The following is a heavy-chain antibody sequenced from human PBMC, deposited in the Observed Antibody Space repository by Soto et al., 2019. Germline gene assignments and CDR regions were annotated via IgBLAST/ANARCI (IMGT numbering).Heavy chain of an antibody. Sequence: SETLSLTCAVYGGSFSGYYWSWIRQPPGKGLEWIGEINHSGSTNYNPSLKSRVTISVDTSKNQFSLKPSSVTAADRAVYYCARVTIRFGRYYCMDVWGQGTTVTVSS. CDR2: INHSGST. CDR1: GGSFSGYY. D-gene: IGHD3-10*01. V-gene: IGHV4-34*01. J-gene: IGHJ6*02. CDR3: ARVTIRFGRYYCMDV.